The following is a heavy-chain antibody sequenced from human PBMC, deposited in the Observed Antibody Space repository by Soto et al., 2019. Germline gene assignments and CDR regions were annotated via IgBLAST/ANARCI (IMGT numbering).Heavy chain of an antibody. D-gene: IGHD3-3*01. CDR1: GFTFSSYA. Sequence: GGSLRLSCAASGFTFSSYAMHWVRQAPGKGLEWVAVISYDGSNKYYADSVKGRFTISRDNSKNTLYLQMNSLRAEDTAVYYCARGYYDFWSGYLSPPYYYYGMDVWGQGTTVTVSS. CDR3: ARGYYDFWSGYLSPPYYYYGMDV. J-gene: IGHJ6*02. V-gene: IGHV3-30-3*01. CDR2: ISYDGSNK.